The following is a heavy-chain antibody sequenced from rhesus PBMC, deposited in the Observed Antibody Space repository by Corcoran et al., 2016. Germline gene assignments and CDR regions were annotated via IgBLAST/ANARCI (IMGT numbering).Heavy chain of an antibody. CDR1: GGSISSGYYY. CDR2: ITYSGST. Sequence: QVQLQESGPGLVKPSETLSLTCAVSGGSISSGYYYWSWIRQPPGKGLEWIGYITYSGSTSYNPYLNSRVTIARDTSKNQVALKLSSVTAADTAVYYCARVDSGYSIDFDYWGQGVLVTVSS. J-gene: IGHJ4*01. CDR3: ARVDSGYSIDFDY. V-gene: IGHV4-122*02. D-gene: IGHD5-24*01.